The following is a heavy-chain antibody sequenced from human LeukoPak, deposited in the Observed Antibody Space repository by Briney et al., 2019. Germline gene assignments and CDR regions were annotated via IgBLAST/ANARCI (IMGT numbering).Heavy chain of an antibody. J-gene: IGHJ6*03. CDR3: AREAPQDYYDSSGYYRNYYYYMDV. Sequence: SVKVSCKASGGTFSSYAISWVRQAPGQGLEWMGGIIPIFGTANYARKFQGRVTITTDESTSTAYMELSSLRSEDTAVYYCAREAPQDYYDSSGYYRNYYYYMDVWGKGTTVTVSS. CDR2: IIPIFGTA. V-gene: IGHV1-69*05. D-gene: IGHD3-22*01. CDR1: GGTFSSYA.